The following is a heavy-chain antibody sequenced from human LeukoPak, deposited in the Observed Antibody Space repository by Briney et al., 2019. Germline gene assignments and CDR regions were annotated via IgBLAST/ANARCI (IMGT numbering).Heavy chain of an antibody. CDR1: GFTFSSYA. CDR3: ARGLQWLAHFDY. V-gene: IGHV3-64*01. D-gene: IGHD6-19*01. J-gene: IGHJ4*02. Sequence: GGSLRLSCAASGFTFSSYAMHWVRQAPGKGLEYVSAISSNGGSTYYANSVKGRFTISRDNSKNTLYLQMGSLRAEDMAVYYCARGLQWLAHFDYWGQGTLVTVSS. CDR2: ISSNGGST.